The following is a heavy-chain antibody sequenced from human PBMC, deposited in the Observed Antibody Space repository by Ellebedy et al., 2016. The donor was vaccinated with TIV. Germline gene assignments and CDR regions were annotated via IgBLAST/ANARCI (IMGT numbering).Heavy chain of an antibody. D-gene: IGHD4-17*01. CDR3: ARHSTVTTIGT. CDR2: FSQSGST. V-gene: IGHV4-39*01. CDR1: GGSVSSANYY. J-gene: IGHJ5*02. Sequence: MPSETLSLTCTVSGGSVSSANYYWTWFRQPPGKGLEWIGSFSQSGSTYYNPSLTSRVTISVDTSKNQFSLKLSSVTAADTAIFYCARHSTVTTIGTWGQGALVTVSS.